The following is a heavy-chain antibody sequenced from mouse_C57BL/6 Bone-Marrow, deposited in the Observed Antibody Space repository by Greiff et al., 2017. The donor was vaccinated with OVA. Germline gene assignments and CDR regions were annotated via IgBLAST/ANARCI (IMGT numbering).Heavy chain of an antibody. Sequence: EVHLVESGPGLVKPSQTVFLTCTVTGISITTGNYRWSWIRQFPGNKLEWIGYIYYSGTITYNPSLTSRTTITRDTPKNQFFLEMNSLTAEDTATYYCARDHYGSSWGFVDYWGQGTSVTVSS. CDR3: ARDHYGSSWGFVDY. CDR1: GISITTGNYR. V-gene: IGHV3-5*01. CDR2: IYYSGTI. D-gene: IGHD1-1*01. J-gene: IGHJ4*01.